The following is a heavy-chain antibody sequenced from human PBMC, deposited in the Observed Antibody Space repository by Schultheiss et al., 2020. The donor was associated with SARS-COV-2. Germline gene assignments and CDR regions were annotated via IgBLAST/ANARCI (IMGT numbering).Heavy chain of an antibody. J-gene: IGHJ4*02. V-gene: IGHV4-30-2*01. D-gene: IGHD4-17*01. Sequence: SETLSLTCAVSGGSISSGGYSWSWIRQPPGKGLEWIGYIYHSGSTYYNPSLKSRVTISLDTSKNQFSLWLSSGTAADTAVFYCARGRDGVSPHADLDYWGQGTLVTVSS. CDR3: ARGRDGVSPHADLDY. CDR2: IYHSGST. CDR1: GGSISSGGYS.